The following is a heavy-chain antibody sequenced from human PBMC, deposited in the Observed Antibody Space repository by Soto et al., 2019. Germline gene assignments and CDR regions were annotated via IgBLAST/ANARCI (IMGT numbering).Heavy chain of an antibody. CDR2: IYSCGST. CDR3: ARVGAYCSSTSCYTDWFDP. CDR1: GFTVSSNY. Sequence: GGGLIQPGGSLRLSCAASGFTVSSNYMSWVRQAPGKGLEWVSVIYSCGSTYYADSVKGRFTISRDNSKNTLYLQMNSLRAEDTAVYYCARVGAYCSSTSCYTDWFDPWGQGTLVTVSS. J-gene: IGHJ5*02. V-gene: IGHV3-66*03. D-gene: IGHD2-2*02.